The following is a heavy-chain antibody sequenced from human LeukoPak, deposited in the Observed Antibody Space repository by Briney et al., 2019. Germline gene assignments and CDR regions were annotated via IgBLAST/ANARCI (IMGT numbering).Heavy chain of an antibody. Sequence: PSETLSLTCTVSGGSISGYYWSWIRQPAGKGLEWIGYIYYSGSTNYNPSLKSRVTISVDTSKNQFSLKLSSVTAADTAVYYCARDSGRWGIADVWGQGTLVTVSS. V-gene: IGHV4-59*01. CDR3: ARDSGRWGIADV. J-gene: IGHJ4*02. CDR2: IYYSGST. CDR1: GGSISGYY. D-gene: IGHD6-13*01.